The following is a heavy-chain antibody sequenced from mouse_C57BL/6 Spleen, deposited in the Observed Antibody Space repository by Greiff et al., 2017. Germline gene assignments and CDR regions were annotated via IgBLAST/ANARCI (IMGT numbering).Heavy chain of an antibody. V-gene: IGHV1-52*01. CDR1: GYTFTSYW. J-gene: IGHJ4*01. CDR3: ARSDYGSSYAMDY. D-gene: IGHD1-1*01. Sequence: QVQLQQPGAELVRPGSSVKLSCKASGYTFTSYWMHWVKQRPIQGLEWIGNIDPSDSETHYNQKFKDKATLTVDKSSSTAYMQLSSLTSEDSAVYYSARSDYGSSYAMDYWGQGTSVTVSS. CDR2: IDPSDSET.